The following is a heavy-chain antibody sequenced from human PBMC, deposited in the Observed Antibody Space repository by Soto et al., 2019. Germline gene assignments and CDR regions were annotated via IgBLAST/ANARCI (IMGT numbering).Heavy chain of an antibody. Sequence: GGSLRLSCAASGFRFSSSAMSWVRQAPGKGLEWVSGIRGSGETTYYADSVMGRFTISRDNSKNTLYLQLNSLRADDTAVYYCANRPSPLGWYSWGQGTLVTVSS. V-gene: IGHV3-23*01. J-gene: IGHJ4*02. D-gene: IGHD6-19*01. CDR3: ANRPSPLGWYS. CDR1: GFRFSSSA. CDR2: IRGSGETT.